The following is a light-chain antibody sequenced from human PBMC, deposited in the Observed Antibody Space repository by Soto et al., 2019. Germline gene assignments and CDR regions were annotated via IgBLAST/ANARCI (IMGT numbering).Light chain of an antibody. J-gene: IGLJ3*02. V-gene: IGLV2-11*01. Sequence: QSVLTQPRSVSGSPGQSVTISCTGTSSDVGGFNYVSWYQQHPLKTPKLMIFDVNERPSGVPDRFSGSKSGNTASLTISRLQAEDVAEYYCSSPGGNYVWLFGGGTKLTVL. CDR1: SSDVGGFNY. CDR3: SSPGGNYVWL. CDR2: DVN.